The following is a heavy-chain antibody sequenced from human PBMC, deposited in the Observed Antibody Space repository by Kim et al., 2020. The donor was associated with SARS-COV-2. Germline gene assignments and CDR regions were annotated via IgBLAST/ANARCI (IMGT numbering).Heavy chain of an antibody. J-gene: IGHJ4*02. CDR3: AASQSCNKDTCYRSLDY. CDR2: IVVGSGKT. CDR1: GFTFASSG. D-gene: IGHD2-8*01. V-gene: IGHV1-58*01. Sequence: SVKVSCKASGFTFASSGVQWVRQARGQRLEWIGWIVVGSGKTNYEQKFQERVTFTRDMSTSTAYMELSNLRSEDTAVYYCAASQSCNKDTCYRSLDYWGQGTLVTVSS.